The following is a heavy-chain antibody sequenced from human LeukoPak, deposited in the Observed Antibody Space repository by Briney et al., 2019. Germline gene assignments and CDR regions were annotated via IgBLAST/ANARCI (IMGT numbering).Heavy chain of an antibody. D-gene: IGHD6-19*01. CDR1: GGSISSSSYY. CDR2: IYYSGST. J-gene: IGHJ6*03. V-gene: IGHV4-39*01. CDR3: ARAFPGSGSGWSMDV. Sequence: SETLSLTCTVSGGSISSSSYYWGWIRQPPGKGLEWIGSIYYSGSTYYNPSLKSRVTISVDTSKNQFSLKLSSVTAADTAVYYCARAFPGSGSGWSMDVWGKGTTVTVSS.